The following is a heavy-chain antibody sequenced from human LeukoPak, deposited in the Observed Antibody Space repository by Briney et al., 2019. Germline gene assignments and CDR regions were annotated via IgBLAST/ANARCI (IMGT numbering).Heavy chain of an antibody. J-gene: IGHJ4*02. CDR2: IYYDGGT. CDR1: GGSISSYY. Sequence: SETLSLTCNVSGGSISSYYWSWIRQPPGKGLEWIGYIYYDGGTTYTPSLKSRVTISIDTSKYQFSLNLRSVTAADTAVYYCAAERVWFGELFPDFWGQGTLVTVFS. D-gene: IGHD3-10*01. CDR3: AAERVWFGELFPDF. V-gene: IGHV4-59*08.